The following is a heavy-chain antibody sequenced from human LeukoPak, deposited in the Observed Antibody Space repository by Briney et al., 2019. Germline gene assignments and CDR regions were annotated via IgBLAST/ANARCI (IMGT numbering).Heavy chain of an antibody. D-gene: IGHD5-24*01. CDR1: GGSISSYY. V-gene: IGHV4-59*08. CDR2: IYYSGST. CDR3: ARHRSKWLQSSFDY. Sequence: SETLSLTRTVSGGSISSYYWSWIRQPPGKGLEWIGYIYYSGSTNYNPSLKSRVTISVDTSKNQFSLKLNSVTAADTAVYYCARHRSKWLQSSFDYWGQGTLVTVSS. J-gene: IGHJ4*02.